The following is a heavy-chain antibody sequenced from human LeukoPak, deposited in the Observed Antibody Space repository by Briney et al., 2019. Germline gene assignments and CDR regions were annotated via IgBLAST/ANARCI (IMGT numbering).Heavy chain of an antibody. J-gene: IGHJ3*02. CDR1: GGSISSSSYY. V-gene: IGHV4-39*07. Sequence: SETLSLTCTVSGGSISSSSYYWGWIRQPPGKGLEWIGSIYHSGSTYYNPSLKSRVTISVDTSKNQFSLKLSSVTAADTAVYYCARERYSGYPRDAFDIWGQGTMVTVSS. D-gene: IGHD5-12*01. CDR3: ARERYSGYPRDAFDI. CDR2: IYHSGST.